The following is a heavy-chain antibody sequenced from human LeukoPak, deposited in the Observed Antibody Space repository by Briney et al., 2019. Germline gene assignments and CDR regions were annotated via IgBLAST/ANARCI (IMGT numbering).Heavy chain of an antibody. V-gene: IGHV4-59*01. CDR2: IYYSGST. D-gene: IGHD4-17*01. CDR1: GGSISSYY. Sequence: SETLSLTCTVSGGSISSYYWSWIRQPPGKGLESIGYIYYSGSTNYNPSLKSRVTISVDTSKNQFSLKLSSVTAADTAVYYCARSTTVTTDFDYWGQGTLVTVSS. J-gene: IGHJ4*02. CDR3: ARSTTVTTDFDY.